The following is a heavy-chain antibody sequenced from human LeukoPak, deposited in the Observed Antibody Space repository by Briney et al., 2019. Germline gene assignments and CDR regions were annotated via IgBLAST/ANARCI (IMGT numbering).Heavy chain of an antibody. Sequence: ASVKVSCKVSGYTLTELSMHWVRQAPGKGLEWMGGFDPEDGETIYAQKFQGRVTMTEDTSTETAYMELSSLRSEDTAVYYCATDSITQDGYNSFDYWGQGTLVTVSS. V-gene: IGHV1-24*01. CDR2: FDPEDGET. D-gene: IGHD5-24*01. CDR1: GYTLTELS. J-gene: IGHJ4*02. CDR3: ATDSITQDGYNSFDY.